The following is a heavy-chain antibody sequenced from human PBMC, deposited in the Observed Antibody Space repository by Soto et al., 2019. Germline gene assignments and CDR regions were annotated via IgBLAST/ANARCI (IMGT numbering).Heavy chain of an antibody. CDR1: GYSFTSYW. Sequence: GESLKISCKSSGYSFTSYWIGWVRQMPGKGLEWMGIIYPGDSDTRYSPSFQGQVTISADKSISTAYLQWSSLKASDTAMYYCARRITMVRGVINWFDPWGQGTLVTVSS. D-gene: IGHD3-10*01. CDR3: ARRITMVRGVINWFDP. V-gene: IGHV5-51*01. CDR2: IYPGDSDT. J-gene: IGHJ5*02.